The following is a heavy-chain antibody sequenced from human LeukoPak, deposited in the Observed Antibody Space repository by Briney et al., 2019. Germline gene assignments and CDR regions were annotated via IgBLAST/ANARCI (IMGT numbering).Heavy chain of an antibody. V-gene: IGHV1-46*01. D-gene: IGHD3-22*01. CDR2: INPSGGST. J-gene: IGHJ4*02. CDR1: GYTFTSYG. Sequence: ASVKVSCKASGYTFTSYGISWVRQAPGQGLEWMGIINPSGGSTSYAQKFQGRVTMTRDTSTSTVYMELSSLRSEDTAVYYCARGSRYDSSGYYYPTFPYWGQGTLVTVSS. CDR3: ARGSRYDSSGYYYPTFPY.